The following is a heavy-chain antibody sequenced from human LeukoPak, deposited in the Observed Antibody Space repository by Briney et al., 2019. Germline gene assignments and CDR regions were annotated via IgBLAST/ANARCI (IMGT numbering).Heavy chain of an antibody. Sequence: PSETLSLTCTVSGGSISSYYWSWIRQPPGKGLEWIGYIYYSGSTNYNPSLKSRVTISVDTSKNQFSLKLSSVTAADTAVYYCARRGYCSGGSCRSTRGAFDIWGQGTMVTVSS. V-gene: IGHV4-59*08. CDR2: IYYSGST. D-gene: IGHD2-15*01. CDR3: ARRGYCSGGSCRSTRGAFDI. J-gene: IGHJ3*02. CDR1: GGSISSYY.